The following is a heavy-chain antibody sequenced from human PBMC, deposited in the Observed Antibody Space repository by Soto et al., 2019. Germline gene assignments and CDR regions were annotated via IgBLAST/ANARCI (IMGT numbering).Heavy chain of an antibody. CDR2: INPSNGST. D-gene: IGHD3-10*01. CDR1: GYTFTSYY. CDR3: ARSITMVRGSYYYYYGMDV. Sequence: ASVKVSCKASGYTFTSYYMHWVRQAPGQGLEWMGIINPSNGSTSYSQKFQGRVTMTRDTSASTAYMELSSLRSEDTAVYYCARSITMVRGSYYYYYGMDVWGQGTTVTVSS. J-gene: IGHJ6*02. V-gene: IGHV1-46*01.